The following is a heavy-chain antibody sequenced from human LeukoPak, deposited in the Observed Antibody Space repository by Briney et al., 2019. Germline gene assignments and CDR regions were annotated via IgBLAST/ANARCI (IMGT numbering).Heavy chain of an antibody. D-gene: IGHD2/OR15-2a*01. CDR3: ADGTTPDY. Sequence: PGGSLRLSCAASGFTFSRYWMSWVRQAPGEGLEWVANIKQDGSEKYYVDSVKGRFIISRDNAKNSLYLQMNSLRPEDTAVYYCADGTTPDYWGQGTLVTVSS. CDR2: IKQDGSEK. CDR1: GFTFSRYW. J-gene: IGHJ4*02. V-gene: IGHV3-7*01.